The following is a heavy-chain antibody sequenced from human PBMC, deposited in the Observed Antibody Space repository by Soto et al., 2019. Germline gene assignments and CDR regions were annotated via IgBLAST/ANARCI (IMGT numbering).Heavy chain of an antibody. CDR3: ATQEVGGSYVYTFDP. Sequence: SETLSLTCTVSGGSISSSDYYWGWIRQPPGKGLEWIGSIYYSGSTYYNPTLKSRVTISVDTSKNQFSLKLSSVTAADTAVYYCATQEVGGSYVYTFDPWGQGTLVTVSS. CDR1: GGSISSSDYY. V-gene: IGHV4-39*01. CDR2: IYYSGST. D-gene: IGHD1-26*01. J-gene: IGHJ5*02.